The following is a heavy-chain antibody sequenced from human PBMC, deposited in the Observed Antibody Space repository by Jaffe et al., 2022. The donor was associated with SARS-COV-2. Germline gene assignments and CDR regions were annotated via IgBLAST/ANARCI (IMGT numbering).Heavy chain of an antibody. CDR3: ARSVYFDWSHTSYYYYMDV. CDR2: IYYSGST. Sequence: QVQLQESGPGLVKPSETLSLTCTVSGGSISSYYWSWIRQPPGKGLEWIGYIYYSGSTNYNPSLKSRVTISVDTSKNQFSLKLSSVTAADTAVYYCARSVYFDWSHTSYYYYMDVWGKGTTVTVSS. D-gene: IGHD3-9*01. V-gene: IGHV4-59*01. J-gene: IGHJ6*03. CDR1: GGSISSYY.